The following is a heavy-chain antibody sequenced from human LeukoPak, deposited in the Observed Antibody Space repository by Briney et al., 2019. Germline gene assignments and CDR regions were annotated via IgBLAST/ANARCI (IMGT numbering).Heavy chain of an antibody. D-gene: IGHD3-9*01. V-gene: IGHV1-46*01. CDR1: GYTFTSYY. Sequence: ASVKVSFTASGYTFTSYYMHWVRQPPGQGLEWMGIINPSGGSTSYAQKFQGRVTMTRGTSTSTVYMELSSLRSEDTAVYYCARGSTSEYYDNLTGEAFGYWGQKSHLTVSS. CDR2: INPSGGST. CDR3: ARGSTSEYYDNLTGEAFGY. J-gene: IGHJ4*02.